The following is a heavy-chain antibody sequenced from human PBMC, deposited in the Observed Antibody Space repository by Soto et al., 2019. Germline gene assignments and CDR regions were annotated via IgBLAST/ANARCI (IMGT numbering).Heavy chain of an antibody. V-gene: IGHV3-74*01. CDR2: ISSYGSDT. D-gene: IGHD3-10*01. CDR3: ASNYAYAEGYYWYGIDV. CDR1: GFTFSRYW. J-gene: IGHJ6*02. Sequence: EVXXVESGGGLXXXXGXXXLSCAASGFTFSRYWMHWVRQAXXXGLVWVSRISSYGSDTHYADSVKGXFTXXXXXXXXXXXXXXXSLRADDTAVYYCASNYAYAEGYYWYGIDVWGQXTTVTVSS.